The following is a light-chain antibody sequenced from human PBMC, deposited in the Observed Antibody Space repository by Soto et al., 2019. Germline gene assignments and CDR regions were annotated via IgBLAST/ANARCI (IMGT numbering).Light chain of an antibody. V-gene: IGKV3-15*01. J-gene: IGKJ1*01. Sequence: DIVMTQSPATLSVSPGERATLSCRASQSVSSNLAWYQQKPGQAPRLLTYGASTRATGIPARFSGSGSGTEFTLTISSLQSEDFAVYYCQQDGTFGQGTKVDIK. CDR1: QSVSSN. CDR3: QQDGT. CDR2: GAS.